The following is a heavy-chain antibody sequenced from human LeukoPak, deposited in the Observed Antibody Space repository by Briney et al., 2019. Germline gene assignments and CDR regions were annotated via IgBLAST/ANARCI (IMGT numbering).Heavy chain of an antibody. CDR1: GGSISSSSYY. J-gene: IGHJ4*02. V-gene: IGHV4-39*07. Sequence: PSETLSLTCTVSGGSISSSSYYWGWIRQPPGKGLEWIGSIYYSGSTYYNPSLKSRVTISVDTSKNQFSLKLSSVTAADTAVYYCARYGDQSIQPMPDWGQGTLVTVSS. CDR2: IYYSGST. D-gene: IGHD4-17*01. CDR3: ARYGDQSIQPMPD.